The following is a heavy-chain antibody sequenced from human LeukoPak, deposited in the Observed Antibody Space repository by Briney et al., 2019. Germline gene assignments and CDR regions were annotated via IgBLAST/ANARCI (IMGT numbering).Heavy chain of an antibody. D-gene: IGHD2-21*01. CDR3: ARDRRITYCGGDCYGMDV. CDR2: IIPILGIA. V-gene: IGHV1-69*04. J-gene: IGHJ6*02. Sequence: ASVKVSCKASGGTFSSYAISWVRQAPGQGLEWMGRIIPILGIANYAQKFQGRVTITADKSTSTAYMELSSLRSEDTAVYYCARDRRITYCGGDCYGMDVWGQGTTVTVPS. CDR1: GGTFSSYA.